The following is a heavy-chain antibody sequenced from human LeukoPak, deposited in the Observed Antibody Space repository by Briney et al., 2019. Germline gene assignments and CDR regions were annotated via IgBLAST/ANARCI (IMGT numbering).Heavy chain of an antibody. CDR2: IDPSDSYT. CDR1: GYSFTSYW. V-gene: IGHV5-10-1*01. J-gene: IGHJ4*02. CDR3: ARHIVAAGTGLLGGIDY. D-gene: IGHD6-13*01. Sequence: GESLRISCKGSGYSFTSYWISWVRQVPGKGLAWMGRIDPSDSYTNYSPSFQGHVTISADKSITTAYLRWSSLKASDTAMYYCARHIVAAGTGLLGGIDYWGQGTLVTVSS.